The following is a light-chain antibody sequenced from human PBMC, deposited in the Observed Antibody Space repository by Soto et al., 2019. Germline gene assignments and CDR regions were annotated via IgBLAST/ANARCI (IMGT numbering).Light chain of an antibody. CDR2: GAS. CDR1: QSIRTD. CDR3: HQYNNWPLYT. V-gene: IGKV3-15*01. J-gene: IGKJ2*01. Sequence: EIVLTQSPGTLSLSPGERATLSCRASQSIRTDLAWYQHKPGQAPRLLIYGASTRASGIPARFSGSGSGTEFTLTISSLQSEDFAVYYCHQYNNWPLYTFGQGTKVDIK.